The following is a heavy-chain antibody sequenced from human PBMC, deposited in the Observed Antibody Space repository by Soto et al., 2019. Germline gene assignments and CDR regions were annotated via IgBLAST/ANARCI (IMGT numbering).Heavy chain of an antibody. Sequence: QVQLVESGGGVVQPGRSLRLSCAASRFTFSYYAMHWIRQAPGKGLEWVAVILSDGSKQYHAESVKGRFTISRDNSKSTLYLQMNSLRVDDTAVYYCVRTIAVAGSDAFDMWGQGTMVTVSS. J-gene: IGHJ3*02. CDR2: ILSDGSKQ. CDR1: RFTFSYYA. D-gene: IGHD6-19*01. CDR3: VRTIAVAGSDAFDM. V-gene: IGHV3-30-3*01.